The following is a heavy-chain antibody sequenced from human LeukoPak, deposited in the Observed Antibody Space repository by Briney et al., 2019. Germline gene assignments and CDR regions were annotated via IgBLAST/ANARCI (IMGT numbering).Heavy chain of an antibody. D-gene: IGHD1-26*01. CDR3: ARAVGSSESNWFDP. CDR2: IYTSGSA. CDR1: GGSISSRSYY. Sequence: SQTLSLTCTVSGGSISSRSYYWSWIRQPAGKGLEWIGRIYTSGSANYNPSLKSRVTISVDTSKNQFSLRLSSVTAADTAVYYCARAVGSSESNWFDPWGQGTLATVSS. V-gene: IGHV4-61*02. J-gene: IGHJ5*02.